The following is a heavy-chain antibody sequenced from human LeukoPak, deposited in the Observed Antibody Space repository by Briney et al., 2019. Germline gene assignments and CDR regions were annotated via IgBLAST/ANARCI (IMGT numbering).Heavy chain of an antibody. J-gene: IGHJ3*02. CDR2: IAYDGRNK. D-gene: IGHD1-26*01. Sequence: GGSLRLSCAASGFTFSNFGMHWVRQAPGMGLEWVAFIAYDGRNKFYADSVKGRFTISRDNSKNTLFLQMSSLRAEDTAVYFCAREGSDAFDIWGQGTMVTVSS. CDR3: AREGSDAFDI. CDR1: GFTFSNFG. V-gene: IGHV3-30*02.